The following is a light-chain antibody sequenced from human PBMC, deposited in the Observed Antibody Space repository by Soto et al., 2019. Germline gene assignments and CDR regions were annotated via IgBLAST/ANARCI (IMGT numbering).Light chain of an antibody. CDR2: GAS. J-gene: IGKJ1*01. Sequence: EIVLTQSPGTLSLSPGEIATLSCRASQSVSSSYLAWYHQKPGQAPRPLIYGASSRAIGIPDRFSGSGSGTDFTLTISRLEPEDFAVYYCQQYGSSPWTFGQGTKVEIK. CDR1: QSVSSSY. V-gene: IGKV3-20*01. CDR3: QQYGSSPWT.